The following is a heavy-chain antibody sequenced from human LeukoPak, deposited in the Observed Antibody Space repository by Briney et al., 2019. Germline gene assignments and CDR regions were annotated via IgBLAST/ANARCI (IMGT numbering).Heavy chain of an antibody. J-gene: IGHJ4*02. CDR3: AKDVRGSGTYWDY. Sequence: GGSLRLSCAASGFSFSSYAMTWARQAPGEGLEWVSAISGSGDSTYDADSVKGRFTISRDNSKNTLYLQMKSLRAEDTAVYYCAKDVRGSGTYWDYWGQGTLVTVSS. D-gene: IGHD1-26*01. V-gene: IGHV3-23*01. CDR2: ISGSGDST. CDR1: GFSFSSYA.